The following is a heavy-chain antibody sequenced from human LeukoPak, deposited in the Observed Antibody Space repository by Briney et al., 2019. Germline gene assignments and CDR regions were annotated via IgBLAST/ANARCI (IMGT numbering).Heavy chain of an antibody. CDR1: GFTFSRYG. D-gene: IGHD3-22*01. J-gene: IGHJ6*02. CDR2: IVSNGDST. Sequence: RGSLRLSCSASGFTFSRYGMHWVRQAPGKGLEYVSAIVSNGDSTYYADSVKGRFTISRDNAKNTLYLQMSRLRPDDTAVYYCVNPGWYYDSSGYSYYYGMDVWGQGTAVSVSS. CDR3: VNPGWYYDSSGYSYYYGMDV. V-gene: IGHV3-64D*09.